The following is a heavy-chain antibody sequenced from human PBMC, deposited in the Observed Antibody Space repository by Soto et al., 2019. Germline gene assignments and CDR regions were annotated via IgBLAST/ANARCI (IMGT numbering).Heavy chain of an antibody. CDR1: GGSFSGYY. J-gene: IGHJ4*02. D-gene: IGHD6-25*01. Sequence: SETLSLTCAVYGGSFSGYYWSWIRQPPGKGLEWIGEINHSGSTNYNPSLKSRVTISVDTSKNQFSLKLSSVTAADTAVYYCARGRRQQRYFDYWGQGTLVTVS. CDR2: INHSGST. V-gene: IGHV4-34*01. CDR3: ARGRRQQRYFDY.